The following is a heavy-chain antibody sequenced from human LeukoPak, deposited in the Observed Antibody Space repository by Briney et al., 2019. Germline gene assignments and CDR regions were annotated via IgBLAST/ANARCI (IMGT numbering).Heavy chain of an antibody. J-gene: IGHJ4*02. D-gene: IGHD2-2*01. Sequence: GGSLRLSCAASGFTFGSYWMSWVRQAPGKGLEWVANIKQDGSEKYYVDSVKGRFTISRDNAKNSLYLQMNSLRAEDTAVYYCARDCSSTSCYGYWGQGTLVTVSS. V-gene: IGHV3-7*03. CDR1: GFTFGSYW. CDR2: IKQDGSEK. CDR3: ARDCSSTSCYGY.